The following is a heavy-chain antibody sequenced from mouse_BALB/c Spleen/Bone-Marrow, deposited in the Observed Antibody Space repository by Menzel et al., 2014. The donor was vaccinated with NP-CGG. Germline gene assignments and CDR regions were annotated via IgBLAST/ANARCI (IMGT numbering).Heavy chain of an antibody. Sequence: QVQLQQSGAELVRPGTSVKVSCKASGYAFTTYLIEWVKQRPGQGLEWIGVINPGSGDTRYNEKFKDKATLTADKSSSTAYMQLSSLTSDDSAVYFCARNANWLFTYWGQGTLVTVSA. J-gene: IGHJ3*01. CDR3: ARNANWLFTY. CDR1: GYAFTTYL. CDR2: INPGSGDT. V-gene: IGHV1-54*01. D-gene: IGHD4-1*01.